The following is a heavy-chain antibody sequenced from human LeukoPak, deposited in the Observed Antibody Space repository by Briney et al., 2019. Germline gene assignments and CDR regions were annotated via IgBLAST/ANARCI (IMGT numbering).Heavy chain of an antibody. D-gene: IGHD6-19*01. V-gene: IGHV1-8*01. CDR3: TRGGIAVSNWFDP. J-gene: IGHJ5*02. CDR1: GYTLTSYD. CDR2: MNPNSGRT. Sequence: GASVKVSCKASGYTLTSYDINWVRQATGQGLEWMGWMNPNSGRTGYAQNFQGRITITRNTSISTAYMELSSLRSEDTAVYYCTRGGIAVSNWFDPWGQGTLVTVSS.